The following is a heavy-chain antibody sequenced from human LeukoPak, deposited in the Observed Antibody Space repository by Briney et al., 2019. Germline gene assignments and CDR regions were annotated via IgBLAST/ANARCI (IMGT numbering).Heavy chain of an antibody. J-gene: IGHJ4*02. CDR2: IFPGDSDT. D-gene: IGHD3-10*01. Sequence: GESLKISCKSSGYSFTSYWIGWVRQMPGKGLECMGIIFPGDSDTRYSPSFQGQVTISVDKSISTTYLQWSSLKASDTAMYYCASSAYFGSGSYLFDYWGQGTLVTVSS. CDR3: ASSAYFGSGSYLFDY. CDR1: GYSFTSYW. V-gene: IGHV5-51*01.